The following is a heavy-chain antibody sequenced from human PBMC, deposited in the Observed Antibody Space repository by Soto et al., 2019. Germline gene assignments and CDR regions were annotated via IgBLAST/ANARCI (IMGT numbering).Heavy chain of an antibody. V-gene: IGHV3-49*03. Sequence: GGSLRLSCTASGFTFGDYAMSWFRQAPGKGLEWVGFIRSKAYGGTTEYAASVKGRFTISRDDSKSIAYLQMNSLKTEDTAVYYCTRAGPSGYDYYYYYGMDVWGQGTTVTVSS. CDR2: IRSKAYGGTT. D-gene: IGHD5-12*01. CDR1: GFTFGDYA. J-gene: IGHJ6*02. CDR3: TRAGPSGYDYYYYYGMDV.